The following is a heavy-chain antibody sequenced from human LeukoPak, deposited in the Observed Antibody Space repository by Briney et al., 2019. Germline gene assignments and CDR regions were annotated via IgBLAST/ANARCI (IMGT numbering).Heavy chain of an antibody. Sequence: PGGSLRLSCAASGFTFSSYWMHWVRQAPGKGLVWVSRINSDGSSTSYADSVKGRFTISRDNSKNTLYLQMNSLRPDDTAVYYCAKEGCSSTSCSYFDYWGQGTLVTVSS. CDR3: AKEGCSSTSCSYFDY. D-gene: IGHD2-2*01. J-gene: IGHJ4*02. CDR2: INSDGSST. V-gene: IGHV3-74*01. CDR1: GFTFSSYW.